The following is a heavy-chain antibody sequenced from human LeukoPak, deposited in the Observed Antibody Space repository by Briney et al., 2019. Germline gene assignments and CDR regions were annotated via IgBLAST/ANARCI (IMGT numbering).Heavy chain of an antibody. Sequence: GGSLRLSCAASGFTVSSTYMSWVRQAPGKGLEWVSVFYSDGTIYYADSVKGRFTISRDISKNKLYLQLNSLRAEDTAVYYCARQHLRPNDAFDIWGQGTMVTVSS. CDR1: GFTVSSTY. CDR2: FYSDGTI. J-gene: IGHJ3*02. CDR3: ARQHLRPNDAFDI. V-gene: IGHV3-53*01.